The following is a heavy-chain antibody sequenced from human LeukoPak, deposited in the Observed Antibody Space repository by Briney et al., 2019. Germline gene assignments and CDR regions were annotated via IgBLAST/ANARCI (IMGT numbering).Heavy chain of an antibody. Sequence: SVKVSCKASGGTFSSYAISWVRQAPGQGLEWMGRIIPILGIANYAQKFQGRVTITADKSTSTAYMELSSLRSDDTAVYYCARDQNGPITMVRGVIITYGYWGQGTLVTVSS. CDR1: GGTFSSYA. CDR3: ARDQNGPITMVRGVIITYGY. D-gene: IGHD3-10*01. CDR2: IIPILGIA. V-gene: IGHV1-69*04. J-gene: IGHJ4*02.